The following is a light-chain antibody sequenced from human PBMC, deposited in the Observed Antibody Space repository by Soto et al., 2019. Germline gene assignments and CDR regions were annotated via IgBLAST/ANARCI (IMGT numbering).Light chain of an antibody. CDR2: EAS. V-gene: IGKV1-5*03. J-gene: IGKJ2*01. CDR3: QYYGT. Sequence: DIRMTQSPSTLSASVGDRVTVTCRASQSISTWLAWYQQKPGKAPKLLIHEASTLQTGVPSRFSGSGSGTEFTLTISSLQPDDFATYYCQYYGTFGQGTKLEIK. CDR1: QSISTW.